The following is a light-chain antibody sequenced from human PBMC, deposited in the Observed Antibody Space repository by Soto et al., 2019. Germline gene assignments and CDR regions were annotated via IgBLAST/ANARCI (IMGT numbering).Light chain of an antibody. CDR3: QQHKSYPRT. Sequence: DIPMTQSPSTLSASVGDRVTITCRASQSISSALVWYQQKPGKAPNLLIYKASSLESGVPLRFSGSGSGTGFTLTISSLQPEDFATYYCQQHKSYPRTFGQGTKVEIK. J-gene: IGKJ1*01. CDR2: KAS. CDR1: QSISSA. V-gene: IGKV1-5*03.